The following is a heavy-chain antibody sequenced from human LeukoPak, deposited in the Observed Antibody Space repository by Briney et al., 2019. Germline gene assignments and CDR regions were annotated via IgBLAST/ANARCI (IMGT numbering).Heavy chain of an antibody. CDR2: ISSSSFKI. CDR1: EFTFVRYA. CDR3: VRDPSYGSSWYYYMDV. J-gene: IGHJ6*03. Sequence: GGSLRLSCAASEFTFVRYAMNWVRQAPGKGLEWVSYISSSSFKIGYADSVKGRFTISRDNSKNSLYLQMDSLRVEDTAVYYCVRDPSYGSSWYYYMDVWGKGTTATVSS. V-gene: IGHV3-48*04. D-gene: IGHD6-13*01.